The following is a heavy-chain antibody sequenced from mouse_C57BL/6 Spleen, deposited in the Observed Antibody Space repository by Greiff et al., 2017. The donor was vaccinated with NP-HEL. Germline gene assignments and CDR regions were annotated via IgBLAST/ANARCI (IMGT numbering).Heavy chain of an antibody. CDR2: INPSSGYT. Sequence: VQLQESGAELARPGASVKMSCKASGYTFTSYTMHWVKQRPGQGLEWIGYINPSSGYTKYNQKFKDKATLTADKSSSTAYMQLSSLTSEDSAVYYCARSEGGDWYFDVWSTGTTVTVSS. CDR3: ARSEGGDWYFDV. J-gene: IGHJ1*03. D-gene: IGHD3-3*01. CDR1: GYTFTSYT. V-gene: IGHV1-4*01.